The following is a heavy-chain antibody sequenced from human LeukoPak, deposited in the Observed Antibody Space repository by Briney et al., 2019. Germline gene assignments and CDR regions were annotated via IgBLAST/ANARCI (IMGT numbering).Heavy chain of an antibody. V-gene: IGHV1-2*02. CDR2: INPNSGGT. Sequence: GASVKVSCKASGYTFTGYFIHWVRQAPGRGLEWMGWINPNSGGTNYAQKFQGRVTMTRDTSISTAYMELSRLRSDDTAVYYCARDERYDSSGYPFDYWGQGTLVTVSS. D-gene: IGHD3-22*01. CDR3: ARDERYDSSGYPFDY. CDR1: GYTFTGYF. J-gene: IGHJ4*02.